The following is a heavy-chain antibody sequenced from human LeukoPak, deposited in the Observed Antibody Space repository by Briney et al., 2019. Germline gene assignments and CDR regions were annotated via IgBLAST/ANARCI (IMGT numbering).Heavy chain of an antibody. J-gene: IGHJ6*02. CDR3: ARIPAAGTDDYYYGMDV. V-gene: IGHV4-34*01. D-gene: IGHD6-13*01. CDR2: INHSGST. CDR1: GGSISSYY. Sequence: SETLSLTCTVSGGSISSYYWSWIRQPPGKGLEWIGEINHSGSTNYNPSLKSRVTISVDTSTNQFSLKLSSVTAADTAVYYCARIPAAGTDDYYYGMDVWGQGTTVTVSS.